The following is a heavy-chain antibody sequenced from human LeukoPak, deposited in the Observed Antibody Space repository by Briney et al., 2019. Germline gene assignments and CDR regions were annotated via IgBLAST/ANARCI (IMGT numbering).Heavy chain of an antibody. CDR2: INHSGIT. CDR1: GGSFSSYY. D-gene: IGHD3-9*01. V-gene: IGHV4-34*01. Sequence: SETLSLTCAVYGGSFSSYYWSWIRQTPGRELEWIGEINHSGITNYNTSLKSRVTISVDSSRNQLSLKLSSVTAADTAVYYCAREGYDLLTGYYAYYWGQGTLVTVSA. J-gene: IGHJ4*02. CDR3: AREGYDLLTGYYAYY.